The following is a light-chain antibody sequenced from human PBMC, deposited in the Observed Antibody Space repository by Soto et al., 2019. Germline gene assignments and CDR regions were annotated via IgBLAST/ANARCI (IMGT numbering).Light chain of an antibody. CDR2: AAS. J-gene: IGKJ4*01. CDR3: QQSYKILT. V-gene: IGKV1-39*01. Sequence: DIQLTQSPASLSASVGDRVTITCRASDNIGSNLNWYQHQTGTAPKLLIYAASSLQGGVPSRFSGSGYGTQFTLTISGLQTEEIATYYCQQSYKILTFGGGTKVDI. CDR1: DNIGSN.